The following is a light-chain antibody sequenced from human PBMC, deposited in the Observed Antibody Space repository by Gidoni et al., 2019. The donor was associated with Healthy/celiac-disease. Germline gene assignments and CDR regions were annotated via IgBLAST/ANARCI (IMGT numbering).Light chain of an antibody. CDR2: DAS. V-gene: IGKV1-5*01. Sequence: DIQMNPSPSTLSASVGYRVTITCRASQSISSWLAWYQQTPGKAPNLLIFDASNLESGVPSRFSGSGSGTEFTLTISGLQPDDFASYDCQHYNTYPYTFGHGTKLEIK. CDR3: QHYNTYPYT. CDR1: QSISSW. J-gene: IGKJ2*01.